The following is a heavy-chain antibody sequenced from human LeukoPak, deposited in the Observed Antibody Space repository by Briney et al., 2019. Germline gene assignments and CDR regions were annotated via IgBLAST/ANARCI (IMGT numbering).Heavy chain of an antibody. V-gene: IGHV3-7*03. CDR2: INKDGSEE. CDR1: GFTLSDFY. CDR3: ARWPHCRDF. J-gene: IGHJ4*02. Sequence: PGGSLSLSCAASGFTLSDFYMSWVRQAPGKGLEWVANINKDGSEEKYVDSVKGRFTISRDNAKNSLYLQMSSLRADDTTVYYSARWPHCRDFWGRGTRDTVSS.